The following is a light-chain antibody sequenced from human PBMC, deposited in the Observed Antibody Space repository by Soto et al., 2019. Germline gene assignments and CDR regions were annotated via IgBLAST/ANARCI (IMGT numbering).Light chain of an antibody. CDR1: GSDISAYNY. CDR3: SSYTSNNFYV. J-gene: IGLJ1*01. V-gene: IGLV2-14*01. Sequence: QAVVTQPASVSGSPGQSITISCTGTGSDISAYNYVSWYQQHPGKAPKLMIYEVGDRPSGLSNRFSGSKSGNTASLTISRLQPEDEADYYCSSYTSNNFYVFGTGTQLTVL. CDR2: EVG.